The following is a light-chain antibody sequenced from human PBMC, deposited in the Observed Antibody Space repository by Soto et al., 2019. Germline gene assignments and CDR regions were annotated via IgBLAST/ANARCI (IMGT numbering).Light chain of an antibody. CDR2: DVS. J-gene: IGLJ2*01. V-gene: IGLV2-14*01. CDR3: SSYTSSSTVVV. CDR1: SSDVGGYNY. Sequence: QSVLTQPASVSGSPGQSITISCTGTSSDVGGYNYVSWYQQHPGKAPKLMIYDVSNRPSGVSNRFSGSKSGNTASLTISGLQAEDEADYYCSSYTSSSTVVVFGGGTKLTGL.